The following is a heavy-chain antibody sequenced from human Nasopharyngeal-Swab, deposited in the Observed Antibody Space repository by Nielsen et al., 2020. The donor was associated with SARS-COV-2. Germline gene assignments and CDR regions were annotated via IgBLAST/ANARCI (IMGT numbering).Heavy chain of an antibody. J-gene: IGHJ6*02. D-gene: IGHD3-10*01. Sequence: GGSLRLSCAASGFTFSSYSMNWVRQAPGKGLEWVSYISSSSTIYYADSVKGRFTISRDNAKNSLYLQMNSLRDEDTAVYYCASLPGGSGSYPYYYYGMDVWGQGTTVTVSS. CDR3: ASLPGGSGSYPYYYYGMDV. CDR1: GFTFSSYS. CDR2: ISSSSTI. V-gene: IGHV3-48*02.